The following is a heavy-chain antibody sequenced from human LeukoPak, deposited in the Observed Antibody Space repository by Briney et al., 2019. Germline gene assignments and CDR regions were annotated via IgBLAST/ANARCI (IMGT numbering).Heavy chain of an antibody. V-gene: IGHV4-61*02. J-gene: IGHJ4*02. Sequence: SQTLSLTCTVSGGSISSGSYYWSWIRQPAGKGLEWIGRIYTSGSTNYNPSLKSRVTISVDTSKNQFSLKLSSVTAADTAVYYCARQQLVHSPFDYWGQGTLVTVSS. D-gene: IGHD6-13*01. CDR3: ARQQLVHSPFDY. CDR1: GGSISSGSYY. CDR2: IYTSGST.